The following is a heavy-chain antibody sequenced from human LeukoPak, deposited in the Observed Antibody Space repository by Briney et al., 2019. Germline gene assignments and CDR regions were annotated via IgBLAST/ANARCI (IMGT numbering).Heavy chain of an antibody. Sequence: SETLSLTCTASGDSISSYYWSWFRQPAGKGLEWIGRVYTSGSTNYNPSLKSRVTISVDKSKNQLSLNLTSVTAEDTAVYYCARDVGVFSSKWYGLDYWGQGTLVIVSS. CDR1: GDSISSYY. CDR2: VYTSGST. V-gene: IGHV4-4*07. CDR3: ARDVGVFSSKWYGLDY. D-gene: IGHD6-13*01. J-gene: IGHJ4*02.